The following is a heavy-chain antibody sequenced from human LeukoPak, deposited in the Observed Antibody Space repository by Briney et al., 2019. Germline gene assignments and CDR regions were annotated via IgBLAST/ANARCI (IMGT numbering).Heavy chain of an antibody. D-gene: IGHD3-10*01. CDR2: SYHSGNA. CDR1: DYSISTGYH. J-gene: IGHJ4*02. Sequence: SETLSLTCTVSDYSISTGYHWGWIRQPPGKGLEWIGSSYHSGNAFYNASLKSRVTISVDTSKNQFSLKLTSVTAADTAVYYCTRVLDYYDSGSYSSDYWGQGTLVTVSS. V-gene: IGHV4-38-2*02. CDR3: TRVLDYYDSGSYSSDY.